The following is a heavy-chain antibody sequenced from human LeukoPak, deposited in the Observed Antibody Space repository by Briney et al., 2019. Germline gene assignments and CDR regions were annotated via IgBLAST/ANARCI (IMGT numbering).Heavy chain of an antibody. Sequence: PGGSLRLSCAASGITSINFVMSWVRQAPGKGLEWVSAISGSGGSTYYAESVKGRFTISRDSLKSTLYLQMNSLRAEDTAVYYCTLRPRESSSGDWGQGTLVTVSS. CDR1: GITSINFV. D-gene: IGHD3-22*01. CDR3: TLRPRESSSGD. J-gene: IGHJ4*02. CDR2: ISGSGGST. V-gene: IGHV3-23*01.